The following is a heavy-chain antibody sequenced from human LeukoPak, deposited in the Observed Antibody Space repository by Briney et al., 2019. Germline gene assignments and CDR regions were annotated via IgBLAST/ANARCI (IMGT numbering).Heavy chain of an antibody. D-gene: IGHD5-18*01. J-gene: IGHJ4*02. V-gene: IGHV4-4*07. Sequence: PSETLSLTCTVSGGFISSYYWSWIRQPVGKGLEWIGLIYSSGSTNYNPSLKSRVTMSVDTSKNQFSLKLSSVTAADTAVYYCARRAGYSYGAFDYWGQGTLVTVSS. CDR2: IYSSGST. CDR1: GGFISSYY. CDR3: ARRAGYSYGAFDY.